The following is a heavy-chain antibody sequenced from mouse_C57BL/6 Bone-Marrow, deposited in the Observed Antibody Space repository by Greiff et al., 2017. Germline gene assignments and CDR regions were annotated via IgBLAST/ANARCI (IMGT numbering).Heavy chain of an antibody. V-gene: IGHV1-80*01. D-gene: IGHD3-2*02. CDR2: IYPGDGDT. CDR1: GYAFSSYW. Sequence: VQLQQSGAELVKPGASVKISCKASGYAFSSYWMNWVKQRPGKGLEWIGQIYPGDGDTNYNGKFKGKATLTADKSSSTAYMKPSSLTSEDSAVYFCARLDSSGYFYAMDYWGQGTSVTVSS. CDR3: ARLDSSGYFYAMDY. J-gene: IGHJ4*01.